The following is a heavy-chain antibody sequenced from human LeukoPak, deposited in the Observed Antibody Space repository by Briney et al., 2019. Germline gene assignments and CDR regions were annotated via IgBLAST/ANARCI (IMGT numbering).Heavy chain of an antibody. D-gene: IGHD3-3*01. V-gene: IGHV4-30-4*08. CDR2: IYYSGST. J-gene: IGHJ4*02. CDR1: GGSISSGDYY. CDR3: ARERITIFRVVPS. Sequence: SETLTLTCTVSGGSISSGDYYWNRIRQSPGKVLEWIGYIYYSGSTYYNPSLKSRVTISLDTSKNQFSLKLNSVTAADTAVYYCARERITIFRVVPSWGQEPLVTVSS.